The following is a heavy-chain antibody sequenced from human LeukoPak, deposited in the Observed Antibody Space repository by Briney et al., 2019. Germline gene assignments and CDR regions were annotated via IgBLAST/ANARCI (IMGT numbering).Heavy chain of an antibody. V-gene: IGHV1-46*01. D-gene: IGHD5-12*01. J-gene: IGHJ4*02. Sequence: ASVKVSCKASGYTFSNYFMHWVRQAPGQGLEWMGIINPSGGTTSYAQKFQGRVTMTRDTSTSTAYMELRSLRSDDTAVYYCARDIVARPFDYWGQGTLVTVSS. CDR2: INPSGGTT. CDR3: ARDIVARPFDY. CDR1: GYTFSNYF.